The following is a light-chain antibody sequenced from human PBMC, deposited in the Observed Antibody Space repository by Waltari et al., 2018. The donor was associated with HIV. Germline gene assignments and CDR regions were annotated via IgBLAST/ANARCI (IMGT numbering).Light chain of an antibody. Sequence: SYDLTQPPSVSVSPGQTASISCSGGRLGDKYVSWYQQKPGQSPVLVMYQDTKRPSGIPERFAASNSGNTATLTISGTQSIDEAEYFCLAWDTATPYVFGTGTKVTVL. J-gene: IGLJ1*01. CDR1: RLGDKY. CDR3: LAWDTATPYV. CDR2: QDT. V-gene: IGLV3-1*01.